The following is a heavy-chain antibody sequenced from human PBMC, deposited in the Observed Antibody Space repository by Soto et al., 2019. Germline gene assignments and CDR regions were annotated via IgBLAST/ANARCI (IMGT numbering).Heavy chain of an antibody. CDR1: GYTLTELS. V-gene: IGHV1-24*01. Sequence: ASVKVSCKVSGYTLTELSMHWVRQAPGKGLEWMGGFDPEDGETIYAQKFQGRVTMTEDTSTDTAYMELSSLRSEDTAVYYCARGGQVLRFLEWSAYYYYGMDVWGQGTTVTVSS. CDR3: ARGGQVLRFLEWSAYYYYGMDV. CDR2: FDPEDGET. J-gene: IGHJ6*02. D-gene: IGHD3-3*01.